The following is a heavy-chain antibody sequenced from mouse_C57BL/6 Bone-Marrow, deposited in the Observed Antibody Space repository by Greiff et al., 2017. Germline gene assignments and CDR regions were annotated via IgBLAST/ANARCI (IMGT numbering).Heavy chain of an antibody. CDR2: SRNKANDYTT. D-gene: IGHD1-1*01. CDR3: ARDGGYGSSFWYFDV. Sequence: EVKLVESGGGLVQSGRSLRLSCATSGFTFSDFYMEWVRQAPGKGLEWIAASRNKANDYTTEYSASVKGRFIVSRDTSQSILYLQMNALRAEDTAMYYCARDGGYGSSFWYFDVWGTGTTVTVSS. V-gene: IGHV7-1*01. CDR1: GFTFSDFY. J-gene: IGHJ1*03.